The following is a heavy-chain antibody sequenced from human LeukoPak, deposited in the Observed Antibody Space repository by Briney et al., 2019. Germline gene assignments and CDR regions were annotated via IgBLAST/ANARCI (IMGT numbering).Heavy chain of an antibody. CDR2: ISSSSSYT. Sequence: GGSLRLSCAASGFTFSDYYMSWIRQAPGKGLEWVSYISSSSSYTNYADSVKGRFTISRDNAKNSLYLQMNSLRAEDTAVYYCARDTGYSGYDYGFDYWGQGTLVTVSS. J-gene: IGHJ4*02. CDR3: ARDTGYSGYDYGFDY. CDR1: GFTFSDYY. D-gene: IGHD5-12*01. V-gene: IGHV3-11*05.